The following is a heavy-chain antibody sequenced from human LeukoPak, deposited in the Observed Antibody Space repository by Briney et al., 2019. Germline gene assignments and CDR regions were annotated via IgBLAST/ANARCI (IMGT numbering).Heavy chain of an antibody. V-gene: IGHV3-49*04. D-gene: IGHD5-18*01. CDR1: RLTFGDHA. CDR3: TRGPIQQGLYYGMDV. Sequence: GGSLRLSCIAGRLTFGDHALSWVRQAAGTGLEGVGFSRSKTYGGTTEYAASVKGRFTISRDDSKSIAYLQMNSLKTEDTAVYYCTRGPIQQGLYYGMDVWAQGTTVSVPS. CDR2: SRSKTYGGTT. J-gene: IGHJ6*01.